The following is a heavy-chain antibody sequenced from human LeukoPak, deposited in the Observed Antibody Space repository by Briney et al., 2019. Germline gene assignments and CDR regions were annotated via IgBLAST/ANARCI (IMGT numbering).Heavy chain of an antibody. CDR3: ARGGGNSSGWYALYNWFDP. V-gene: IGHV4-59*12. Sequence: SETLSLTCTVSGGSISSYYWSWIRQPPGKGLEWIGYIYYSGSTNYNPSLKSRVTISVDTSKNQFSLKLSSVTAADTAVYYCARGGGNSSGWYALYNWFDPWGQGTLVTVSS. CDR2: IYYSGST. D-gene: IGHD6-19*01. CDR1: GGSISSYY. J-gene: IGHJ5*02.